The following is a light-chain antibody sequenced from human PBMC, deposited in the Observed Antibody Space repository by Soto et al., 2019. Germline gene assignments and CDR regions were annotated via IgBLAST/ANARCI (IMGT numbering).Light chain of an antibody. CDR2: RND. V-gene: IGLV1-47*01. CDR3: AAWDVSLSGYV. CDR1: SSYIGSKY. J-gene: IGLJ1*01. Sequence: QSVLTQPPSASGTPGQRVTISCSGSSSYIGSKYVYWYQQLPGTAPKLLIYRNDQRPSRISDRFSGSKSGTSASLAISGLRSEDEADYYCAAWDVSLSGYVFGTGTQLTVL.